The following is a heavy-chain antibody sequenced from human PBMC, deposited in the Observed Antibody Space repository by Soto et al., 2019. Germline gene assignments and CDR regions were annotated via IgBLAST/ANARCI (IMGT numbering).Heavy chain of an antibody. CDR2: IIPILGIA. V-gene: IGHV1-69*02. J-gene: IGHJ4*02. Sequence: QVQLVQSGAEVKKPGSSVKVSCKASGGTFSSYTISWVRQAPGQGLEWMGRIIPILGIANYAQKFQGRVTITADKSTSTAYMELSSLRSEDTAVYYCARANYYGSGSYYPLDYWGQGTLVTVSS. CDR3: ARANYYGSGSYYPLDY. D-gene: IGHD3-10*01. CDR1: GGTFSSYT.